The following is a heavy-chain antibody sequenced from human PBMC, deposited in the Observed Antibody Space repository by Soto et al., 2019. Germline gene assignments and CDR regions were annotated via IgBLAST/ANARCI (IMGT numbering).Heavy chain of an antibody. CDR1: GYTFTSYG. J-gene: IGHJ6*02. CDR3: ARDAGESILSIRGARYKYYGMDV. V-gene: IGHV1-18*01. CDR2: INAFNGNT. Sequence: QVQLVQSGAEVRKPGASVKVSCKASGYTFTSYGISWVRQAPGQGLEWMGQINAFNGNTDYIQKLQGRVTMTTDTCTSTAYMELRSLKSDDTAVYYCARDAGESILSIRGARYKYYGMDVWGQGTTVTVSS. D-gene: IGHD1-26*01.